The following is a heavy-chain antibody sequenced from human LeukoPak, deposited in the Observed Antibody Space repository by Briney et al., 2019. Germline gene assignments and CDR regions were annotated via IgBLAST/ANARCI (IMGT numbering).Heavy chain of an antibody. J-gene: IGHJ4*02. Sequence: GGSLRLSCAASGFTFSSYAMSWVRQAPGKGLEWVSAMSGSGGYTFYADSVKGRFTISRDNSKNTLYLQMNSLRAEDTAVYYCTKRVDGSGTYYIDHWGQGTLVTVSS. CDR3: TKRVDGSGTYYIDH. V-gene: IGHV3-23*01. D-gene: IGHD3-10*01. CDR2: MSGSGGYT. CDR1: GFTFSSYA.